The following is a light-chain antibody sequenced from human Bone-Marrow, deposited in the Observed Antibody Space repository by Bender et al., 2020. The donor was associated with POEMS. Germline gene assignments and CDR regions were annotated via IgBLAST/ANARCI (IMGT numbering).Light chain of an antibody. CDR2: EGS. CDR3: CSYAGSSTYV. V-gene: IGLV2-23*01. Sequence: QSALTQPASVSGSPGQSITISCTGTSSDVGGYNLVSWYQQHPDKAPKLMIYEGSKRPSGVSNRFSDSKSGNTASLTISGLQAEDEADYHCCSYAGSSTYVFGGGTKVTVL. J-gene: IGLJ1*01. CDR1: SSDVGGYNL.